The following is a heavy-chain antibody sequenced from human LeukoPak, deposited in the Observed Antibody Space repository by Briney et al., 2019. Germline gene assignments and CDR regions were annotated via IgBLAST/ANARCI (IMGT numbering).Heavy chain of an antibody. Sequence: PGGSLRLSCAASGFTFSSYAMHWVRQAPGKGLEWVAVISYDGSNKYYADSVKGRFTISRDNSKNTLYLQMNSLRAEDTAVYYCARDRDYYDSSGKFDYWGQETLVTVSS. CDR3: ARDRDYYDSSGKFDY. V-gene: IGHV3-30-3*01. CDR1: GFTFSSYA. D-gene: IGHD3-22*01. CDR2: ISYDGSNK. J-gene: IGHJ4*02.